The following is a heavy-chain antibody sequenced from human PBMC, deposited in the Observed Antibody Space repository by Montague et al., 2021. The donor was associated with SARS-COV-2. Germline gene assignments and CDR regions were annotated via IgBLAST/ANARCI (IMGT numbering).Heavy chain of an antibody. CDR2: INHSGST. J-gene: IGHJ6*03. V-gene: IGHV4-34*01. Sequence: SETLSLTCAVYCGSFSGYYWIWIRQPPGQGLEWIGEINHSGSTNYNPSLKSRVTISVDTSKNQFSLKLSSVTAADTAVYYCARGRTLNYYYYMDVWDKGTTVTVSS. CDR3: ARGRTLNYYYYMDV. CDR1: CGSFSGYY. D-gene: IGHD2-15*01.